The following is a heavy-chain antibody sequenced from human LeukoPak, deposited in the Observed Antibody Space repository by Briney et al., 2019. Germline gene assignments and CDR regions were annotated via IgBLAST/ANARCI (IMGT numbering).Heavy chain of an antibody. V-gene: IGHV4-59*08. D-gene: IGHD4-11*01. CDR1: GGSISGYY. Sequence: SETLSLTCTVSGGSISGYYWSWIRQPPGKGLEWIGNIYYSGGTNYNPPPKSRVTISVDTSKNQFSLKLSSVTAADTAVYYCANYHDCSNFQGAYYLDYWGQGTLVTVSS. CDR2: IYYSGGT. CDR3: ANYHDCSNFQGAYYLDY. J-gene: IGHJ4*02.